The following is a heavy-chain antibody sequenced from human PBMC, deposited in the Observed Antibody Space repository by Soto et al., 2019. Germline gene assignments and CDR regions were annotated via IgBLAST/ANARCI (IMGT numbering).Heavy chain of an antibody. CDR1: GFSLSTSGMC. CDR2: IDWDDDK. D-gene: IGHD1-1*01. J-gene: IGHJ6*02. Sequence: SGPTLVNPTQTLTLTCTFSGFSLSTSGMCVCWIRQPPGKALEWLALIDWDDDKYYSTSLKTRLTISKDTSKNQVDLTMTNMDPVDTATYYCARVTGTRYYYGMDVWGQGTTVTVSS. V-gene: IGHV2-70*01. CDR3: ARVTGTRYYYGMDV.